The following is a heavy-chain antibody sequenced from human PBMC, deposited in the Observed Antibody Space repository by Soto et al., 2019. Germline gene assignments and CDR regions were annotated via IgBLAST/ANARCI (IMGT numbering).Heavy chain of an antibody. CDR1: GYTLTSYG. J-gene: IGHJ5*02. CDR2: ISAYNGNT. CDR3: ARDRGASYIWWFDP. D-gene: IGHD2-21*01. V-gene: IGHV1-18*01. Sequence: ASVKVSCKASGYTLTSYGISWVRQAPGQGLEWMGWISAYNGNTNYAQKLQGRVTMTTDTSTSTAYMELRSLRSDDTAVYYCARDRGASYIWWFDPWGQGTLVTVSS.